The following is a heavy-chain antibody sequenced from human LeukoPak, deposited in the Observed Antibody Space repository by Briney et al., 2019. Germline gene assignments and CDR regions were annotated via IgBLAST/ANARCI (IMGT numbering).Heavy chain of an antibody. CDR3: AKRGVVIRVILVGFHKEAYYFDS. Sequence: GGSLRLSCAVSGLTLSNYGMSWVRQAPGKGLEWVAGISGSGGSTNYADSVKGRLTISRDSPKNTLYLQMNSLRAEDTAVYFCAKRGVVIRVILVGFHKEAYYFDSWGQGALVTVSS. CDR1: GLTLSNYG. CDR2: ISGSGGST. J-gene: IGHJ4*02. D-gene: IGHD3-22*01. V-gene: IGHV3-23*01.